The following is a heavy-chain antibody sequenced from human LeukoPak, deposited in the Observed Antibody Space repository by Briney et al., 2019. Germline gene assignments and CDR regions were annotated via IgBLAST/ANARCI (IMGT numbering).Heavy chain of an antibody. V-gene: IGHV4-34*01. CDR1: GGSFSGYY. Sequence: PSETLSLTCAVYGGSFSGYYWSWIRQPPGKGLEWIGEINHRGSTNYNPSLKSRVTISVDTSKNQFSLKLSSVTAADTAVYYCARRTMVRGVIIYYYYYMDVWGKGTTVTISS. CDR3: ARRTMVRGVIIYYYYYMDV. D-gene: IGHD3-10*01. J-gene: IGHJ6*03. CDR2: INHRGST.